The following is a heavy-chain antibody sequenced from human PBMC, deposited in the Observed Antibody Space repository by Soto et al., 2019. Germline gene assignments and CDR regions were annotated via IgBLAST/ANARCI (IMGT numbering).Heavy chain of an antibody. Sequence: QVQRVQSGAEVKKPGSSVKVSCKASGGTFSSYAISWVRQAPGQGLEWLGGIIPIFGTANYAQKFQGRVTITADESTSTAYPELSILRSEATAVYSCASQNQKVHLAVAGPGWFDPWGQGTLVNVSS. D-gene: IGHD6-19*01. V-gene: IGHV1-69*01. J-gene: IGHJ5*02. CDR2: IIPIFGTA. CDR1: GGTFSSYA. CDR3: ASQNQKVHLAVAGPGWFDP.